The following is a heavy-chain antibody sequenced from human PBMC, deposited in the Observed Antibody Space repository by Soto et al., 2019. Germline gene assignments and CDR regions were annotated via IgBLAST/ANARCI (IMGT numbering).Heavy chain of an antibody. CDR1: GGSISSSIYY. J-gene: IGHJ4*02. CDR2: IYYIGST. D-gene: IGHD5-12*01. Sequence: SETLSLTCTVSGGSISSSIYYWGWIRHPPGNGLEWIGSIYYIGSTYYNPSLKSRVTISVDTSKNQFSLKLSSVNAADTAVYYCARPSRGYSGYDHYYLDQWGQGTMVTV. CDR3: ARPSRGYSGYDHYYLDQ. V-gene: IGHV4-39*01.